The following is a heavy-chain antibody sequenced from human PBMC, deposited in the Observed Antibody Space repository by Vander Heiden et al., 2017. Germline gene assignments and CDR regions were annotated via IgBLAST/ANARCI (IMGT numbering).Heavy chain of an antibody. CDR3: AKDRSSRTSCYNY. D-gene: IGHD2-2*02. CDR2: ISDSGGST. J-gene: IGHJ4*02. V-gene: IGHV3-23*01. Sequence: EVRLLESGGGLVQPGGSLRLSCAASGFTFNNYAMTWVRQAPGKGLEWVSGISDSGGSTYYADSVKGRLTISRDNSKNTVYLQMNSLRAEDTAVYYCAKDRSSRTSCYNYWGQGTLVTVSS. CDR1: GFTFNNYA.